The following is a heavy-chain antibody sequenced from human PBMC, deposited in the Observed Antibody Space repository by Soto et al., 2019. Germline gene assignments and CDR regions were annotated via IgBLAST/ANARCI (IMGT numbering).Heavy chain of an antibody. D-gene: IGHD2-2*01. CDR3: ARGYCSSTTCYAGALDV. J-gene: IGHJ3*01. V-gene: IGHV3-7*05. CDR1: GFTFSRYW. Sequence: GGSLRLSCAGSGFTFSRYWMSWVRQAPGKGLEWVAKIKQDGGEKYYVDSAKGRFTLSRDNAKNSLFLQMNSLRAEDTAVYYCARGYCSSTTCYAGALDVWGQGTMVTVSS. CDR2: IKQDGGEK.